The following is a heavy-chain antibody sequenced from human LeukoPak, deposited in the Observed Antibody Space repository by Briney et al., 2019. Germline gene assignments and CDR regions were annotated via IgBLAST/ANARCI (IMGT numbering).Heavy chain of an antibody. D-gene: IGHD2-15*01. CDR2: IYYSGST. V-gene: IGHV4-59*01. J-gene: IGHJ6*03. CDR3: ARDREEDRCYGSRRYPNYFYYMDF. Sequence: PSETLSLTCTVSGGSISSYYWSWIRQPPGKGLEWIGYIYYSGSTNYNPSLKSRVTISVDTSKYQFSLKLSSVTAADTAVSYCARDREEDRCYGSRRYPNYFYYMDFWGKGTTVTVS. CDR1: GGSISSYY.